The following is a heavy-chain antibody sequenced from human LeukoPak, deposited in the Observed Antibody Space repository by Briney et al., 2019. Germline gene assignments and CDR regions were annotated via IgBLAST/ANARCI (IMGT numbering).Heavy chain of an antibody. Sequence: ASVKVSCKASGYTFTSYGISWVRQAPGQGLEWMGWISAYNGNTKYSQKFQGRVTITRDTSASTAYMELSSLRSEDTAVYYCARGEFGGSYFYWGQGTLVTVSS. V-gene: IGHV1-18*01. J-gene: IGHJ4*02. D-gene: IGHD1-26*01. CDR3: ARGEFGGSYFY. CDR1: GYTFTSYG. CDR2: ISAYNGNT.